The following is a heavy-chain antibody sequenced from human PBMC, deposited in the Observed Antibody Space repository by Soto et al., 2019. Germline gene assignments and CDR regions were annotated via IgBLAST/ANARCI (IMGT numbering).Heavy chain of an antibody. D-gene: IGHD4-4*01. CDR1: GFTLSSYS. J-gene: IGHJ5*02. CDR3: AREGSNLNWFDP. Sequence: EVQLVESGGGLVQPGGSLRLSCAACGFTLSSYSMNWVRQAPGKGLEWVSYISSSSNTIYYADSVKGRFTISRDNAKNSLYLQMNSLRDEDTAVYYCAREGSNLNWFDPWGQGTLVTVSS. CDR2: ISSSSNTI. V-gene: IGHV3-48*02.